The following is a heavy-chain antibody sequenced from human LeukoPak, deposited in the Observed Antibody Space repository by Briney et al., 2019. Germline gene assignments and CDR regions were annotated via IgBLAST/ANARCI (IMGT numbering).Heavy chain of an antibody. CDR1: GSTFSMYW. Sequence: GGSLRLSCAASGSTFSMYWMNWVRQAPGKGLEWVSRIEVEGRTTTYADSVKGRFTISRDNAKNTLSLQMNSLRVEDTAVYYCTRDRSYYDSSGYNYWGQGTLVTVSS. CDR3: TRDRSYYDSSGYNY. V-gene: IGHV3-74*01. D-gene: IGHD3-22*01. J-gene: IGHJ4*02. CDR2: IEVEGRTT.